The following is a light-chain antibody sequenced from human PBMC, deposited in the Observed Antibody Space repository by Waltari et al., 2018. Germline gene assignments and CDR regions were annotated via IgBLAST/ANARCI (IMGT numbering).Light chain of an antibody. J-gene: IGLJ2*01. CDR2: DVT. V-gene: IGLV2-14*03. Sequence: SALTQPDSVSGSPGQSITISCSGISSDSGGYNYVSWYQQHPGEAPKLIIYDVTNRPSGVSDRFSGSRSGSSASLTISGLQPDDEADYYCSSFTSSTTGSFGGGTKLTVL. CDR3: SSFTSSTTGS. CDR1: SSDSGGYNY.